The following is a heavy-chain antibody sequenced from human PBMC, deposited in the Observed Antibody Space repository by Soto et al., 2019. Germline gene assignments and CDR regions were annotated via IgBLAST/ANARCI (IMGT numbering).Heavy chain of an antibody. CDR1: GFTFSSYG. V-gene: IGHV3-66*01. CDR2: IYSAGNT. CDR3: ARDFVVGGPTINYYYGMDV. D-gene: IGHD1-26*01. Sequence: GGSLRLSCAASGFTFSSYGMHWVRQAPGKGLEWISIIYSAGNTYYADSVKGRFTISRDNSKNTLYLQMNSLGAEDTAVYYCARDFVVGGPTINYYYGMDVWGQGTTVTVSS. J-gene: IGHJ6*02.